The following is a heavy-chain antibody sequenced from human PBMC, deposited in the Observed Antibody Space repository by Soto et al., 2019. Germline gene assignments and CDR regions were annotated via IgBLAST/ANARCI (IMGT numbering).Heavy chain of an antibody. J-gene: IGHJ6*03. Sequence: SVKVSCKASGGTFSSYTISWVRQAPGQGLEWMGRIIPILGIANYAQKFQGRVTITADKSTSTAYMELSSLRSEDTAVYYCARETGTCRYYYYMDVWGKGTTVTVSS. CDR2: IIPILGIA. V-gene: IGHV1-69*04. CDR3: ARETGTCRYYYYMDV. CDR1: GGTFSSYT. D-gene: IGHD1-1*01.